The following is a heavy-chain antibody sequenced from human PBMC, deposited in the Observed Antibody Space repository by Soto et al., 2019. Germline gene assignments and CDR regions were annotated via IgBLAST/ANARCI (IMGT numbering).Heavy chain of an antibody. D-gene: IGHD6-6*01. CDR1: GGSISNYY. Sequence: SETLSLTCTVSGGSISNYYWSWIRQPPGKGLEWIGYIYYSGSTNYNPSLKSRVTMSRDTSKNQFSLKLDSVTAADTAVYYCAREVGEVDYSSSSDAFDIWGQGTMVTVSS. CDR2: IYYSGST. J-gene: IGHJ3*02. CDR3: AREVGEVDYSSSSDAFDI. V-gene: IGHV4-59*12.